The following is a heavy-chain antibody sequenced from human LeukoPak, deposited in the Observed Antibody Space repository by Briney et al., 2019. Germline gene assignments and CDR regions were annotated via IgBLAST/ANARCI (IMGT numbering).Heavy chain of an antibody. J-gene: IGHJ5*02. CDR2: IYYSGSN. D-gene: IGHD2-15*01. Sequence: SETLSLTCTVPGGSISSSGYYWGWIRQTPGKGLEWIGSIYYSGSNYHNPSLKSRVSMSVDTSKNQFSLKLSSVTAADTAVYYCARVSGGVGWFDPWGQGTLVTVSS. CDR3: ARVSGGVGWFDP. CDR1: GGSISSSGYY. V-gene: IGHV4-39*07.